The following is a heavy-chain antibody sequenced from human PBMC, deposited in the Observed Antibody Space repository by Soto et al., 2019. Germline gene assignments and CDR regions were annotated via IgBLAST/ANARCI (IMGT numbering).Heavy chain of an antibody. CDR3: ARGWRSARGAFDI. CDR1: GGSISSGDYY. V-gene: IGHV4-30-4*01. Sequence: SETLSLTCTVSGGSISSGDYYWSWIRHPPGKGLEWIGYIYYSGSTYYNPSLKSRVTISVDTSKNQFSLKLSSVTAADTAVYYCARGWRSARGAFDIWGKGTMVTVSS. CDR2: IYYSGST. J-gene: IGHJ3*02. D-gene: IGHD2-8*02.